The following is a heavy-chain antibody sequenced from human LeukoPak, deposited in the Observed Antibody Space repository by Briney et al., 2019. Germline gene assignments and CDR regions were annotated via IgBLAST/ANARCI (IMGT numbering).Heavy chain of an antibody. D-gene: IGHD3-3*01. Sequence: GGSLRLSCAASGFTFSSYSMNWVRQAPGKGLEWVSYISSSSSTIYYADSVKGRFTISRDNAKNSLYLQMNSLRDEDTAVYYCARDLILEWLPSPDAFDIWGQGTMVTVSS. CDR1: GFTFSSYS. CDR2: ISSSSSTI. V-gene: IGHV3-48*02. J-gene: IGHJ3*02. CDR3: ARDLILEWLPSPDAFDI.